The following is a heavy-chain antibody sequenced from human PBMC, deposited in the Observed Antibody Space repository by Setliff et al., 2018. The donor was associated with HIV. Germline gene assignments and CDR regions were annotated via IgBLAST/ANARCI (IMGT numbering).Heavy chain of an antibody. CDR3: ARSGCHGRSCYSGSVIVC. D-gene: IGHD3-22*01. CDR2: HNTKWGT. J-gene: IGHJ4*02. CDR1: GDSINSATYY. V-gene: IGHV4-61*09. Sequence: SETLSLTCSVSGDSINSATYYWTWIRQPAGKGLDWVGHHNTKWGTNYNPSLKSRASISVDKSKNRFSLQLTQMAAADTGVYYCARSGCHGRSCYSGSVIVCWGQGTLVTVSS.